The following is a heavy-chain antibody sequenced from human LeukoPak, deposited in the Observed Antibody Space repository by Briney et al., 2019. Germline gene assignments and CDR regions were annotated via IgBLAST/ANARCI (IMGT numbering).Heavy chain of an antibody. J-gene: IGHJ4*02. CDR1: GYTFTGYY. CDR2: INPNSGGT. D-gene: IGHD3-10*01. V-gene: IGHV1-2*02. Sequence: GASVKVSCKASGYTFTGYYMHWVRQAPGQGLEWMGWINPNSGGTNYAQKFQGRVTMTRDTSISTAYMELSRLRSDDTAVYYCARDSRRFSEGPYYFDYWGQGTLVTVSS. CDR3: ARDSRRFSEGPYYFDY.